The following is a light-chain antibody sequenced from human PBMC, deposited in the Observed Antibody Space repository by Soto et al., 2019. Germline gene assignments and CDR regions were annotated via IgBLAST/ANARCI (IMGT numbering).Light chain of an antibody. CDR1: QSVGGTF. CDR3: QQYGGSPRT. Sequence: EIVLTQSPGTLSLSPGEGATLSCRASQSVGGTFLAWYQQKGGQAPRLLIHGASNRATGIPDRFSGSGSGTDFTLTISRLEXXXXAVYYCQQYGGSPRTFGQGTKVEVK. CDR2: GAS. V-gene: IGKV3-20*01. J-gene: IGKJ1*01.